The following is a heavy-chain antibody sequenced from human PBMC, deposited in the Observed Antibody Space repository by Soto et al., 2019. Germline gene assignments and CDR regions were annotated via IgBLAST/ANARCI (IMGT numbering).Heavy chain of an antibody. Sequence: EVQLVESGGGLVKPGGSLRLSCAASGFTFSNAWMSWVRQAPGKGLEWVGRIKSSTDGGTTDYAAPMKGRFTISRDDSRNTLYLQMNGLKTEDTAVYYCTTDLEGSVVVASNAWGQGTLVTVSS. V-gene: IGHV3-15*01. CDR3: TTDLEGSVVVASNA. CDR2: IKSSTDGGTT. D-gene: IGHD2-15*01. CDR1: GFTFSNAW. J-gene: IGHJ5*02.